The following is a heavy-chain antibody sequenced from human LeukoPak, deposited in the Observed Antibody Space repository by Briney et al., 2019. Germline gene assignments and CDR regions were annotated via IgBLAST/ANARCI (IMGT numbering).Heavy chain of an antibody. D-gene: IGHD1-26*01. CDR1: GYAFTTCG. CDR2: MNPSAGSR. V-gene: IGHV1-46*01. J-gene: IGHJ3*02. CDR3: ARIIQSSIGAFDI. Sequence: ASVTVSCKASGYAFTTCGITWVRQPPGQGLEWMGIMNPSAGSRSYAQKFQGRVTLTRDTSTSTVYMELSSLRSENTAVYSCARIIQSSIGAFDIWGQGTMVTVSS.